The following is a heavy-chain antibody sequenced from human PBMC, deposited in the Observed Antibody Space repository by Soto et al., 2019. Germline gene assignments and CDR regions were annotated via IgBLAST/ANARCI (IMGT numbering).Heavy chain of an antibody. V-gene: IGHV3-11*01. CDR1: ALTISDYY. J-gene: IGHJ6*02. D-gene: IGHD3-10*01. CDR3: AKDQEGSGSHWLGYNYYGMDG. Sequence: SGGSLSLPSDASALTISDYYMICILTPQLKGLELFSYISSVGTTTYYADSVKGRFSISMGNAKNSLYLQMNSLRAEDTAVYFCAKDQEGSGSHWLGYNYYGMDGWGQGTTVTVSS. CDR2: ISSVGTTT.